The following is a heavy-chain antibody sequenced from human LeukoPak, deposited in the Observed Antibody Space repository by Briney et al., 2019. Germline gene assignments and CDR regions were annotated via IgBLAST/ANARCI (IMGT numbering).Heavy chain of an antibody. Sequence: PSETLSLTCTVSGGSISSGDYYWTWLRQPPGKGLEWIGYIYYSGSTYYNPSLKSRVTISVDTSKSQFSLKLSSVTAADTAVYYCARDLGSSYYIDYWGQGTLVTVSS. CDR1: GGSISSGDYY. D-gene: IGHD3-3*01. J-gene: IGHJ4*02. V-gene: IGHV4-30-4*08. CDR2: IYYSGST. CDR3: ARDLGSSYYIDY.